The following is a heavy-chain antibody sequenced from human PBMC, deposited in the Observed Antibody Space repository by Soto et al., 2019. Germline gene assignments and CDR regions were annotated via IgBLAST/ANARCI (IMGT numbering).Heavy chain of an antibody. D-gene: IGHD6-19*01. CDR1: GFIFSAYA. CDR3: ARDPSPYTSGWYGIDF. Sequence: HPGGSLRLSCAASGFIFSAYAMLWVRQAPGKGLEWVAAISYDGTNKYYADSIKGRFTISRDNSANTLFLQVNSLRREDTAMYYCARDPSPYTSGWYGIDFWGHGTLGTVSS. V-gene: IGHV3-30*04. J-gene: IGHJ4*01. CDR2: ISYDGTNK.